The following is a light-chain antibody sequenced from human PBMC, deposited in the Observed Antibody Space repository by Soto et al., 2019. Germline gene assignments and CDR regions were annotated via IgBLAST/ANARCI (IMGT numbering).Light chain of an antibody. V-gene: IGLV2-14*01. CDR2: EVT. Sequence: QSALTQPASVSGSPGQSITISCTGTSSDGADYKDVSWYQQHPGKAPKLMIYEVTYRPSGVSNRFSDSKSGTTASLTISGLQAEDEAEYYCSSYTTSSTVFGTGTKLTVL. CDR1: SSDGADYKD. CDR3: SSYTTSSTV. J-gene: IGLJ1*01.